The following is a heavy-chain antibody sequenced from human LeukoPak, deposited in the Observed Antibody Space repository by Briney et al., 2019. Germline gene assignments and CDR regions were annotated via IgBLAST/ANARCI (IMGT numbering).Heavy chain of an antibody. CDR1: GGSISGYY. J-gene: IGHJ3*02. Sequence: PSETLSLTCTVSGGSISGYYWSWIRQPPGKGLEWVGYIYYSGSTKYNPSLKSRVTISVDASKKQFSLMLTSMTSADTAASYCAGHRKGNLDAYDSWGQRTIVT. CDR2: IYYSGST. CDR3: AGHRKGNLDAYDS. D-gene: IGHD3/OR15-3a*01. V-gene: IGHV4-59*01.